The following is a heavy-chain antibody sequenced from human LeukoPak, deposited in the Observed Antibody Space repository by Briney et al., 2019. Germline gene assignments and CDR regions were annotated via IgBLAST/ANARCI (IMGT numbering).Heavy chain of an antibody. J-gene: IGHJ6*02. CDR1: GFSFSNQG. CDR3: ARRWKYTAMTNYYYYGMDV. CDR2: ISYDGSNK. Sequence: GGSLRLSCAASGFSFSNQGIHWVRQGPGKGLEWVAVISYDGSNKYYADSVKGRFTISRDNSKNTLYLQMNSLRAEDTAVYYCARRWKYTAMTNYYYYGMDVWGQGTTVTVSS. V-gene: IGHV3-30*19. D-gene: IGHD5-18*01.